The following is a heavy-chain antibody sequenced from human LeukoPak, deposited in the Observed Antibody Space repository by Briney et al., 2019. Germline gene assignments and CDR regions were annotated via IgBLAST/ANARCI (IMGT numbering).Heavy chain of an antibody. CDR2: IYSGGST. Sequence: GGSLRLSCAVSGFTVSSNYMSWVRQPPGKGLEWVSIIYSGGSTYYADSVKGRFTISRDNSKNTLYLQMGSLRAEDMAVYYCASGVVPAGTSAFDIWGQGTMVTVSS. D-gene: IGHD2-2*01. J-gene: IGHJ3*02. CDR3: ASGVVPAGTSAFDI. CDR1: GFTVSSNY. V-gene: IGHV3-66*01.